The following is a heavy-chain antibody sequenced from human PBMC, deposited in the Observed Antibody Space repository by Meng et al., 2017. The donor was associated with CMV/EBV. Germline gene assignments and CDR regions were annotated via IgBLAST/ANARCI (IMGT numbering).Heavy chain of an antibody. CDR2: INQYGSDT. CDR1: GFTFSSHW. CDR3: ARGRTSVTTN. V-gene: IGHV3-7*01. J-gene: IGHJ4*02. Sequence: ESLKISCAASGFTFSSHWMTWVRQAPGKGLEWVANINQYGSDTNYVDSVKGRFIVSRDNAQSLVYLQMNSLRDDDTAVYFCARGRTSVTTNWGQGTLVTVSS. D-gene: IGHD4-17*01.